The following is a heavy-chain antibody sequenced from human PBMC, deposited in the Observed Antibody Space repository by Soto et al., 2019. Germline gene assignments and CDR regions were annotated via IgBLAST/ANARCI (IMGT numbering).Heavy chain of an antibody. Sequence: EVQLLESGGGLVQPGGSLRLSCAASGFTFSSYAMSWVRQAPGKGLEWVSAISGSGGSTYYADSVKGRFTISRDNSKNTLYLQMNSLRAEDTAVYYCAKIRHYYDSSGYYSRAERGWGQGTLVTVSS. CDR2: ISGSGGST. CDR3: AKIRHYYDSSGYYSRAERG. CDR1: GFTFSSYA. D-gene: IGHD3-22*01. J-gene: IGHJ4*02. V-gene: IGHV3-23*01.